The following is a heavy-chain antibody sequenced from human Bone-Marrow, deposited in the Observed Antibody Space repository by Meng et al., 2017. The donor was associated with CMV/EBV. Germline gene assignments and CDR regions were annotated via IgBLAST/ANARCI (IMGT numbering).Heavy chain of an antibody. CDR2: IRSKANSYAT. Sequence: GGSLRLSCAASGFTFSGSAMHWVRQASGKGLEWVGRIRSKANSYATAYAASVKGRFTISRDDSKNTAYLQMNSLKTEDTVVYYCTRPWAGGDTGTDYWGQGTLVTVSS. CDR1: GFTFSGSA. CDR3: TRPWAGGDTGTDY. D-gene: IGHD3-16*01. V-gene: IGHV3-73*01. J-gene: IGHJ4*02.